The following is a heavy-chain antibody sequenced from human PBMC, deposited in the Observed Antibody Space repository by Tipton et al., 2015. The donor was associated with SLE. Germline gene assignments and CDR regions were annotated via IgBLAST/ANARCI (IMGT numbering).Heavy chain of an antibody. D-gene: IGHD5-12*01. J-gene: IGHJ4*02. CDR1: GFTVSSNY. V-gene: IGHV3-53*05. CDR3: GRQKSGQGYFDD. CDR2: IYSPGST. Sequence: SLRLSCAASGFTVSSNYMSWVRQAPGKGLELVSVIYSPGSTYYADSVKGRFTISRDNAYNSLYLQMNSLRPEDTAFYYCGRQKSGQGYFDDWGQGSLVTVSS.